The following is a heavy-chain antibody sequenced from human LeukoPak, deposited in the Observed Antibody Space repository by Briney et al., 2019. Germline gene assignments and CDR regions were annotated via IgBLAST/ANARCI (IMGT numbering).Heavy chain of an antibody. V-gene: IGHV3-7*05. CDR3: ARDPSGNDPFDI. CDR2: INDDGSEK. CDR1: GFTFSNFW. D-gene: IGHD1-26*01. Sequence: PGGSLRLSCAASGFTFSNFWMSWVRQAPGKGLEWVANINDDGSEKYYVDSVKGRFTISRDNAKNSLYLQMNSLRAEDAAVYFCARDPSGNDPFDIWGQGTMVIVSS. J-gene: IGHJ3*02.